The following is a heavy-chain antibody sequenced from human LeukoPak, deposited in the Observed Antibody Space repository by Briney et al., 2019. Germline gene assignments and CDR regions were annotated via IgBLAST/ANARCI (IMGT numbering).Heavy chain of an antibody. CDR3: ARQECNGGSCYSRAIWFDP. CDR1: GGSVNTNSYN. CDR2: IFYGGST. V-gene: IGHV4-39*01. D-gene: IGHD2-15*01. J-gene: IGHJ5*02. Sequence: PSETLSLTCTVSGGSVNTNSYNWGWIRQPPGKGLEWIGTIFYGGSTYYSPSLKSRVTISVHTSKNQFSLKLSSVTAADTAVYYCARQECNGGSCYSRAIWFDPWGQGTLVTVSS.